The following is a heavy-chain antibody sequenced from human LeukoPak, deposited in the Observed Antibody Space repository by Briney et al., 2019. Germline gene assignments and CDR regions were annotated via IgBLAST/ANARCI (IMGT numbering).Heavy chain of an antibody. CDR3: ARVYYYYYMDV. J-gene: IGHJ6*03. V-gene: IGHV3-74*01. CDR2: ISSDGTNT. Sequence: GGSLRLSCVASGFTFSSYWMHWVRQAPGTGLVWVSRISSDGTNTYYADSVKGRFSISRDNAKNTLYLQMNSLRAEDTAMYYCARVYYYYYMDVWGRGTTVTVSS. CDR1: GFTFSSYW.